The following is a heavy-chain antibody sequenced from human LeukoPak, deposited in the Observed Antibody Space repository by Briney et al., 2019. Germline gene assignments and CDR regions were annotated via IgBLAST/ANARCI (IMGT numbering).Heavy chain of an antibody. V-gene: IGHV1-69*13. CDR1: GYTFTSYY. J-gene: IGHJ5*02. CDR3: ARASGTQFDP. Sequence: ASVKVSCKASGYTFTSYYMHWVRQAPGQGLEWMGGIIPIFGTANYAQKFQGRVTITADESTSTAYMELSSLRSEDTAVYYCARASGTQFDPWGQGTLVTVSS. CDR2: IIPIFGTA. D-gene: IGHD6-25*01.